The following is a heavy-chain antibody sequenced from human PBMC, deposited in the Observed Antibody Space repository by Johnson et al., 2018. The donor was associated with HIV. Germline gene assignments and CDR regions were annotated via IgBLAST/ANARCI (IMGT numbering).Heavy chain of an antibody. D-gene: IGHD6-6*01. J-gene: IGHJ3*02. CDR3: ARASSIAARGADAFDI. V-gene: IGHV3-33*08. CDR2: MWYDGSNK. Sequence: QMQLVESGGGVVRPGGSLRLSCAASGFTFSTYGMHWVRQAPGKGLEWVAVMWYDGSNKYYADSVKGRFTISRDNSKNTLYLQMNRLRAEDTAVYYCARASSIAARGADAFDIWGQGTMVTVSS. CDR1: GFTFSTYG.